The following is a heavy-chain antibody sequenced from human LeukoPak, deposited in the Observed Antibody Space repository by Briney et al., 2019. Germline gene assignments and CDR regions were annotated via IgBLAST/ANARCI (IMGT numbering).Heavy chain of an antibody. CDR3: ARDLGATVTTFGWFDP. V-gene: IGHV3-11*04. CDR2: ISSSSSTI. CDR1: GFTFSNAW. Sequence: PGESLRLSCVVSGFTFSNAWMSWIRQAPGKGLEWVSYISSSSSTIYYADSVKGRFTISRDNAKNSLYLQMNSLRAEDTAVYYCARDLGATVTTFGWFDPWGQGTLVTVSS. D-gene: IGHD4-11*01. J-gene: IGHJ5*02.